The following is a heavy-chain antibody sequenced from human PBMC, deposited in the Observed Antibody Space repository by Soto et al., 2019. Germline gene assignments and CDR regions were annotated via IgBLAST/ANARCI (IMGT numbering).Heavy chain of an antibody. J-gene: IGHJ6*02. CDR2: IYPGDSDT. CDR3: ARNNYGDYYYYGMDV. CDR1: GCSFTSYW. Sequence: GESLKISCKGSGCSFTSYWIGWVRQMPGKGLEWMGIIYPGDSDTRYSPSFQGQVTIPADKSISTAYLQWSSLKASDTAMYYCARNNYGDYYYYGMDVWGQGTTVTVSS. D-gene: IGHD4-17*01. V-gene: IGHV5-51*01.